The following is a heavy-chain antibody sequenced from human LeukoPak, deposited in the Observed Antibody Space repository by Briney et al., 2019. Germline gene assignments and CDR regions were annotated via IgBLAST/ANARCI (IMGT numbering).Heavy chain of an antibody. CDR2: IYYSGST. V-gene: IGHV4-39*07. D-gene: IGHD3-22*01. Sequence: SETLSLTCTVSGGSISSSSYYWGWIRQPPGKGLEWIGSIYYSGSTYYNPSLKSRVTISVDTSKNQFSLKLSSVTAADTAVYYCARGSGYDSSGYDDYWGQGTLVTVSS. J-gene: IGHJ4*02. CDR3: ARGSGYDSSGYDDY. CDR1: GGSISSSSYY.